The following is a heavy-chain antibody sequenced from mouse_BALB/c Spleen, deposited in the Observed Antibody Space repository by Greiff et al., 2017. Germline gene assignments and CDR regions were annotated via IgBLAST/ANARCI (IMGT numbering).Heavy chain of an antibody. CDR2: ISYSGST. CDR3: ARGEVLGWFAY. Sequence: EVQLVESGPSLVKPSQTLSLTCSVTGYSITSGYWYWIRKFPGNKLEYMGYISYSGSTYYNPSLKSRISITRDTSKNQYYLQLNSVTTEDTATYYCARGEVLGWFAYWGQGTLVTVSA. D-gene: IGHD2-14*01. J-gene: IGHJ3*01. CDR1: GYSITSGY. V-gene: IGHV3-8*02.